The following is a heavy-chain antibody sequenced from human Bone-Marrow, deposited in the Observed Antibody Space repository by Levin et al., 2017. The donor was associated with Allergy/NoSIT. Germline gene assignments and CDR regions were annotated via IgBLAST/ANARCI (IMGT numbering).Heavy chain of an antibody. CDR3: AKAIVGYCSGGNCEDALDF. D-gene: IGHD2-15*01. V-gene: IGHV3-23*01. CDR2: LSGRGRDT. CDR1: GFSFPDYA. J-gene: IGHJ3*01. Sequence: GGSLRLSCAASGFSFPDYAMSWVRQAPGKGLEWVSGLSGRGRDTFYADSVEGRFTISRDNSKYTVYLQMNSLRAEDTAVYYCAKAIVGYCSGGNCEDALDFWGQGTLVTVPS.